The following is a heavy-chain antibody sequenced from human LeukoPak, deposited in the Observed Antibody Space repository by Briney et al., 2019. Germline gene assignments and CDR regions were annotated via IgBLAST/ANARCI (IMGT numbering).Heavy chain of an antibody. CDR3: ARSLSSVSYRIDY. D-gene: IGHD6-19*01. CDR2: IYYSGST. Sequence: SETLSLTCTVSGGSISINSYYWGWIRQPPGKGLEWIASIYYSGSTYYNPSLKSRVTISVDTSKNQFSLKLSSVTPEDTAVYYCARSLSSVSYRIDYWGQGTLVTVSS. V-gene: IGHV4-39*07. J-gene: IGHJ4*02. CDR1: GGSISINSYY.